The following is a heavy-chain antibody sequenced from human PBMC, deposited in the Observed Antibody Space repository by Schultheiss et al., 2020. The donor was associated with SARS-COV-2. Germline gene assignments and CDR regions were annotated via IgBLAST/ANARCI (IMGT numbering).Heavy chain of an antibody. CDR3: ARGNRLDYYYYGMDV. D-gene: IGHD6-19*01. CDR1: GFTFDDYA. CDR2: ISGSGGST. V-gene: IGHV3-23*01. J-gene: IGHJ6*02. Sequence: GGSLRLSCAASGFTFDDYAMHWVRQAPGKGLEWVSAISGSGGSTYYADSVKGRFTISRDNSKNTLYLQMNSLRAEDTAVYYCARGNRLDYYYYGMDVWGQGTTVTVSS.